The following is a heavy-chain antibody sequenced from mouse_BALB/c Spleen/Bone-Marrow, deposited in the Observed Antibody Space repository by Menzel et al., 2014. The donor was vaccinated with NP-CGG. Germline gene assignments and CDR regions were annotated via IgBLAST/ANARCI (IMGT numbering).Heavy chain of an antibody. V-gene: IGHV1-66*01. CDR3: ARGGDDGGDYYAMDY. J-gene: IGHJ4*01. D-gene: IGHD2-12*01. CDR1: GYSFTSYY. CDR2: IFPGSGNT. Sequence: QVQLQQPGPELVKPGASVKVSCKASGYSFTSYYIHWVKQRPGQGLEWIGWIFPGSGNTKYNEKFKGKATLTADTSSSTAYMQLSSLTSEDSAVYFCARGGDDGGDYYAMDYWGQGTSVTVSS.